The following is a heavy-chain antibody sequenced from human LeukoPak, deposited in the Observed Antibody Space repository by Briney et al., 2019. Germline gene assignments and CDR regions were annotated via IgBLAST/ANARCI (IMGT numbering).Heavy chain of an antibody. J-gene: IGHJ5*02. Sequence: ASVKVSCKASGGTFSSYAISWVRQAPGQGLEWMGGIIPIFGTANYAQKFQGRVTVTTDESTSTAYMELSSPRSEDTAVYYCARAPSLEWVNWFDPWGQGTLVTVSS. CDR2: IIPIFGTA. CDR1: GGTFSSYA. V-gene: IGHV1-69*05. CDR3: ARAPSLEWVNWFDP. D-gene: IGHD3-3*01.